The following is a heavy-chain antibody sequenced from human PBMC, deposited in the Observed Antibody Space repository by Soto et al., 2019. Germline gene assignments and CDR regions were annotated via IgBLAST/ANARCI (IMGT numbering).Heavy chain of an antibody. J-gene: IGHJ4*02. CDR3: AGGGQYQQPYQFGF. V-gene: IGHV3-23*01. CDR1: GFTFSNFG. D-gene: IGHD2-2*01. CDR2: LTGNGGTT. Sequence: LRLSCEASGFTFSNFGMSWVRQAPGKGLEWVSGLTGNGGTTYYADSVKGRFTISRNNSKNTLSLQMNSLRVDDTAVYYCAGGGQYQQPYQFGFWGQGSLVTVSS.